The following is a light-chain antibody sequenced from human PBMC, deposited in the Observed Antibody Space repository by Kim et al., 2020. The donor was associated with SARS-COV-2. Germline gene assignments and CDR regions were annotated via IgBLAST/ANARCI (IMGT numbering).Light chain of an antibody. CDR3: QVWDSSRDCRGYV. CDR2: YDT. J-gene: IGLJ1*01. CDR1: KIGSKS. V-gene: IGLV3-21*04. Sequence: SYELTQPPSASVAPGETARITCGGNKIGSKSVHWYQQKPGQAPALVIDYDTDRPSGIPERFSGSNYGNTATLTITRVEAGDEADYYCQVWDSSRDCRGYVFGTGTKVTVL.